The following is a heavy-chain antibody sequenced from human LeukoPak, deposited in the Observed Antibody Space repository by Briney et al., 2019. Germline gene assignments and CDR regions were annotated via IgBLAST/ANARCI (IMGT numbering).Heavy chain of an antibody. V-gene: IGHV1-69*13. CDR3: ARGWLAETTVVTPYNY. J-gene: IGHJ4*02. CDR2: IIPLFGAA. D-gene: IGHD4-23*01. CDR1: GDIFSNYA. Sequence: ASVKVSCKASGDIFSNYAINWVRQAPGQGLEWMGGIIPLFGAAKYAQKFQGRVTITAVESMSTAYMELSSLRSEDTAVYYCARGWLAETTVVTPYNYWGQGTLVTVSS.